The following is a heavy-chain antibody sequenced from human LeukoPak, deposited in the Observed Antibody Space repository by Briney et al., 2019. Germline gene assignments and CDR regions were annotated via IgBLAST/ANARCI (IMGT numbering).Heavy chain of an antibody. Sequence: GGSLRLSCAASGFTFSSYAMSWVRQAPGKGLEWVSAISGSGGSTYYADSVKGRFTIPRDNSKNTLYLQMNSLRAEDTAVYYCAKLRAGSYELDYWGQGTLVTVSS. CDR2: ISGSGGST. D-gene: IGHD1-26*01. CDR3: AKLRAGSYELDY. V-gene: IGHV3-23*01. J-gene: IGHJ4*02. CDR1: GFTFSSYA.